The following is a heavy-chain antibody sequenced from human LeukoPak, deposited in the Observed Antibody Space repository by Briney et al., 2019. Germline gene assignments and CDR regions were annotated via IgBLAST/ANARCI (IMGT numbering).Heavy chain of an antibody. Sequence: SETLSLTCTVSGGSISSGGYYWSWIRQHPGKGLEWIGYIYYSGSTYYNPSLKSRVTISVDTSKNQFSLKLSSVTAADTAVYYCARDFGGYCSGGSCYGNWFDPWGQGTLVTVSS. CDR1: GGSISSGGYY. D-gene: IGHD2-15*01. J-gene: IGHJ5*02. CDR2: IYYSGST. CDR3: ARDFGGYCSGGSCYGNWFDP. V-gene: IGHV4-31*03.